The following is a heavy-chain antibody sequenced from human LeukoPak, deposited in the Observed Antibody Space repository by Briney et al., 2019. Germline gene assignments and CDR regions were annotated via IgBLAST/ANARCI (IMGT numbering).Heavy chain of an antibody. CDR2: ISAYNGNT. CDR3: AGERAA. Sequence: GASVKVSCKASGYTFTSYGISWVRQAPGQGLEWMGWISAYNGNTNDAQKLQGRVTITVDDSTSTAYMELSSLRSEDTAVYYCAGERAAWGQGTLVTVSS. V-gene: IGHV1-18*01. CDR1: GYTFTSYG. J-gene: IGHJ5*02.